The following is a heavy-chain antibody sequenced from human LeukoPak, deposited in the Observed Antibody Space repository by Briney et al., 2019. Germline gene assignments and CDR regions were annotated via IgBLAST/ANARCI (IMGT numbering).Heavy chain of an antibody. CDR3: AAYGSGSYYYPYNWFDP. Sequence: SETLSLTCTVSGGSISSYYWSWIRQPPGKGLEWVGYIYYSGSTNYNPSLKSRVTISIDTSKNQFSLKLSSVTAADTAVYYCAAYGSGSYYYPYNWFDPWGQGTLVTVSS. CDR2: IYYSGST. J-gene: IGHJ5*02. D-gene: IGHD3-10*01. CDR1: GGSISSYY. V-gene: IGHV4-59*01.